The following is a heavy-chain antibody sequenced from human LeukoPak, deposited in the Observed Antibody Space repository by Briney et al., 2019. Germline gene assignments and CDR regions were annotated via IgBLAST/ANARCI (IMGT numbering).Heavy chain of an antibody. Sequence: AGGSLRLSCAASGFTFSDYYMSWIRQAPGKGLEWVSYISSSGSTIYYADSVKGRFTISRDNAKNSLYLQMNRLSAEDRAVYYSARQYFDFWSGYYTSDYWGQGTLVTVSS. V-gene: IGHV3-11*04. J-gene: IGHJ4*02. CDR2: ISSSGSTI. CDR1: GFTFSDYY. D-gene: IGHD3-3*01. CDR3: ARQYFDFWSGYYTSDY.